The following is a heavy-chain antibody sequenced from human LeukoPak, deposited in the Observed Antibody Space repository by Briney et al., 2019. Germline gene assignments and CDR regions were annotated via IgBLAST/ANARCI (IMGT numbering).Heavy chain of an antibody. CDR1: GFTFSSYA. CDR3: AKDRGLLWFRKYYFDY. D-gene: IGHD3-10*01. J-gene: IGHJ4*02. Sequence: PGGALRLSCAASGFTFSSYAMRWGGQAAGKGVEWVSAISGSGGSTYYADSVKGGFTISRDNSKKTLYLEMNSLIAEDTAVYYCAKDRGLLWFRKYYFDYWGQGTLVTVSS. V-gene: IGHV3-23*01. CDR2: ISGSGGST.